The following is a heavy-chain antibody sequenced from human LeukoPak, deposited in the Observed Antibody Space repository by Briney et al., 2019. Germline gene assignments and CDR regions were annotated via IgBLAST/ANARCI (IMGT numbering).Heavy chain of an antibody. D-gene: IGHD6-13*01. V-gene: IGHV4-34*01. CDR1: GGSFSGYY. CDR2: INHSGST. CDR3: ARVGPAAADPPNRESLNWFDP. J-gene: IGHJ5*02. Sequence: SETLSLTCAVYGGSFSGYYWSWIRQPPGKGLEWIGEINHSGSTNYNPSLKSRVTISVDTSKNQFSLKLSSVTAADTAVYYCARVGPAAADPPNRESLNWFDPWGQGTLVTVSS.